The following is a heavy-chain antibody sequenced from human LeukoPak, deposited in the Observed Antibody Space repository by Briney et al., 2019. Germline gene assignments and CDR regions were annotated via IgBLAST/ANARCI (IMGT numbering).Heavy chain of an antibody. Sequence: GGSLRLSCAASGFTFSSYSMNWVRQAPGKGLEWVSSISSSSSYIYYADSVKGRFTISRDNSKNSLYLQMNSLRTEDTASYYCAKDLGRYRDGYNSDYWGQGTLVTVSS. CDR3: AKDLGRYRDGYNSDY. D-gene: IGHD5-24*01. V-gene: IGHV3-21*04. CDR2: ISSSSSYI. J-gene: IGHJ4*02. CDR1: GFTFSSYS.